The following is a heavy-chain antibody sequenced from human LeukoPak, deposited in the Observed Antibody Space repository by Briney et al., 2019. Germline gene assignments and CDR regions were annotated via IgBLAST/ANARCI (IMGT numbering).Heavy chain of an antibody. CDR1: GFTFSSYA. V-gene: IGHV3-23*01. Sequence: GGSLRLSCAASGFTFSSYAMSWVRQAPGKGLEWVSAISGSGGSTYYADSVKGRFTISRDNSKNTLYLQMNSLRAEDTAVYYCAKGQRRITMIVVADDYWGQGTLVTISS. CDR2: ISGSGGST. J-gene: IGHJ4*02. CDR3: AKGQRRITMIVVADDY. D-gene: IGHD3-22*01.